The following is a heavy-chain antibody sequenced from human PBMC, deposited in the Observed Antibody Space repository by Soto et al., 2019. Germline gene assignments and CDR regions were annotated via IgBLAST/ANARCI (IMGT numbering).Heavy chain of an antibody. Sequence: QVQLVQSGAEVKKPGSSVKVSCKASGGTFSSYAISWVRQAPGQGLEWMGGIIPMFGTANYAQKFQGRVTITADESXXTACMALSGLSSADRAVYYCARPLVAPYYDDSSGPWGQGTLVTVSS. J-gene: IGHJ5*02. D-gene: IGHD3-22*01. CDR2: IIPMFGTA. V-gene: IGHV1-69*12. CDR3: ARPLVAPYYDDSSGP. CDR1: GGTFSSYA.